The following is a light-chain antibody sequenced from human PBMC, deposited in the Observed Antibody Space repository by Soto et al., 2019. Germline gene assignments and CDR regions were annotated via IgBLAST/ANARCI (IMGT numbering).Light chain of an antibody. CDR2: GAS. V-gene: IGKV3-15*01. J-gene: IGKJ4*01. CDR3: QQYNHWPLI. CDR1: QSVSSS. Sequence: EIVMTQSPGTLSVSPGERATLSCRASQSVSSSLAWYQQKPGQAPRLLIYGASTRATGIPARFSGSGSGTEFNLTISSLQSEDFADYYCQQYNHWPLIFGGGTKVEIK.